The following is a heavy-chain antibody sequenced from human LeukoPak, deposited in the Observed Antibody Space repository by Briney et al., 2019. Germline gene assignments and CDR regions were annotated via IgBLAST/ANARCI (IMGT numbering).Heavy chain of an antibody. Sequence: SETLSLTCAVYGGSFSGYYWSWIRQPPGKGLEWIGEINHSGSTNYNPSLKSRVTISVDTSKNQFSLKLSSVTAADTAVYYCARAVVVRGVIITGHSWFDPWGQGTLVTVSS. V-gene: IGHV4-34*01. CDR1: GGSFSGYY. J-gene: IGHJ5*02. CDR2: INHSGST. CDR3: ARAVVVRGVIITGHSWFDP. D-gene: IGHD3-10*01.